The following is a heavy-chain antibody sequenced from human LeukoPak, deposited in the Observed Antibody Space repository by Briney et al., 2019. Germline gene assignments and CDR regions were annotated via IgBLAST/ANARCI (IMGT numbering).Heavy chain of an antibody. Sequence: GGSLRLSCAASGFTFSSYAMSWVRQAPGKGLEWVSAISGSGGSTYYADSVKGRFTISRDNSKNSLYLQMNSLRVEDTAVYYCAKLAKYFYGAETFYFFEHWGQGTPVTASS. J-gene: IGHJ4*02. D-gene: IGHD3-10*01. CDR3: AKLAKYFYGAETFYFFEH. V-gene: IGHV3-23*01. CDR2: ISGSGGST. CDR1: GFTFSSYA.